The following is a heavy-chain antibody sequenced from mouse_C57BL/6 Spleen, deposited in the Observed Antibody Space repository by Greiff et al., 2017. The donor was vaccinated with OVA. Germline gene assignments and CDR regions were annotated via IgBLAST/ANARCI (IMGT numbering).Heavy chain of an antibody. CDR1: GYAFSSSW. J-gene: IGHJ2*01. CDR2: IYPGDGDT. D-gene: IGHD1-1*01. V-gene: IGHV1-82*01. CDR3: ARERFITTVPDY. Sequence: QVQLQQSGPELVKPGASVKISCKASGYAFSSSWMNWVKQRPGKGLEWIGRIYPGDGDTNYNGKFKGTATLTADKSSSTAYMQLSSLTSEDSAVYFCARERFITTVPDYWGQGTTLTVSS.